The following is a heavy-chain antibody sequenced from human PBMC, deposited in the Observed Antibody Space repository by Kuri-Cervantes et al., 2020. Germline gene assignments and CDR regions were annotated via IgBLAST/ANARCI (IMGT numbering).Heavy chain of an antibody. CDR3: ARDQYSTGWRGWFDP. V-gene: IGHV4-61*08. CDR1: GGSISSGDYY. Sequence: GSLRPSCTVSGGSISSGDYYWSWIRQPPGKGLEWIGYIYYTGSTTHNPSLKSRVTISVDTSKNQISLKLSSVTAADTAVYYCARDQYSTGWRGWFDPWGQGTQVTVSS. J-gene: IGHJ5*02. CDR2: IYYTGST. D-gene: IGHD6-19*01.